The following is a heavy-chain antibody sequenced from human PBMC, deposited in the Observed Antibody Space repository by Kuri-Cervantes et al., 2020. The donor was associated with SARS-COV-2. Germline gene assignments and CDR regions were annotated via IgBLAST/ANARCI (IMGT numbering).Heavy chain of an antibody. CDR3: AKDWSGTSGAGSPVFDY. CDR1: GFTFSSFA. V-gene: IGHV3-23*01. CDR2: ISGSGAVT. Sequence: GESLKISCAASGFTFSSFAMSWVRQAPGKGLEWVAGISGSGAVTYYIDSLRGRFTISRDHSKNTVILQMTSLRAEDTAVYYCAKDWSGTSGAGSPVFDYWGQGTLVTVSS. J-gene: IGHJ4*02. D-gene: IGHD3-10*01.